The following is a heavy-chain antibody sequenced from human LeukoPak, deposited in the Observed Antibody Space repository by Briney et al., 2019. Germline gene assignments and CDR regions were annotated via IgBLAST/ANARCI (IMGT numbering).Heavy chain of an antibody. J-gene: IGHJ5*02. CDR1: GGSIRSSH. V-gene: IGHV4-59*01. CDR2: IYYSGTS. Sequence: PSETLSLTCTVSGGSIRSSHWSWIRQPRGKGLEFIGYIYYSGTSNYNPSLKSRVTMSVDTSNNQFSLKLNSVTAADTAVYYCAKAAGYSTIYWFDPWGQGTLVTVSS. CDR3: AKAAGYSTIYWFDP. D-gene: IGHD6-13*01.